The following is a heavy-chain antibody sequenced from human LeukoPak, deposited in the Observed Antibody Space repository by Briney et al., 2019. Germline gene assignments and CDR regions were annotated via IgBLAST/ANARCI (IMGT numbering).Heavy chain of an antibody. D-gene: IGHD2-2*01. CDR1: GYTFTDHY. CDR3: AREYCSSTSCSSYDY. J-gene: IGHJ4*02. CDR2: MNPSNNGA. V-gene: IGHV1-2*02. Sequence: ASVKVSCKASGYTFTDHYIHWVRQAPGQGLEWMGWMNPSNNGANYAQKFQGRVVMTRDTSISTAYVELTRLTSDDTAVYYCAREYCSSTSCSSYDYWGQGTLVTVSS.